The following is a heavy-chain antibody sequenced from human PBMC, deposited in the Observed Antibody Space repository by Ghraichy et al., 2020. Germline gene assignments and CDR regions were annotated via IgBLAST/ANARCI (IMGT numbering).Heavy chain of an antibody. V-gene: IGHV4-59*01. J-gene: IGHJ6*03. D-gene: IGHD3-10*01. CDR2: IYYNGNT. CDR3: ARGLTSRHYYYYYYMDV. Sequence: SETLSLTCTVSGGSISRFSWTWIRKPPGRGLEWIGYIYYNGNTNYNPSLKSRVTISKDTSNNQFSLRLSSVTAADTAVYYCARGLTSRHYYYYYYMDVWGKGTTVTVSS. CDR1: GGSISRFS.